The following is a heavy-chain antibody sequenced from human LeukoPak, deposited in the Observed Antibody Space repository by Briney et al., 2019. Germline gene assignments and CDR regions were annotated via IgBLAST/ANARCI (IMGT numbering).Heavy chain of an antibody. V-gene: IGHV3-7*04. CDR3: ARVEAPVVDRQNWFDP. J-gene: IGHJ5*02. Sequence: PGGSLRLSCAASGFTFSSYSMSWVRQAPGKGLEWVANIKQDGSEKYYVDSVKGRFTISRDNAKNSLYLQMNSLRAEDTAVYYCARVEAPVVDRQNWFDPWGQGTLVTVSS. CDR1: GFTFSSYS. CDR2: IKQDGSEK. D-gene: IGHD2-15*01.